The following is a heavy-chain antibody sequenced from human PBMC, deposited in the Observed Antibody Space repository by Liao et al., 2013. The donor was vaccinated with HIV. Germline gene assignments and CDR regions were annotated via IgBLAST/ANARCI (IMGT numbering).Heavy chain of an antibody. CDR1: GGSISSYY. CDR3: ATAGRRGLFDY. D-gene: IGHD3-10*01. CDR2: IYYSGST. Sequence: QVQLQESGPGLVKPSETLSLTCTVSGGSISSYYWSWIRQPPGKGLEWIGYIYYSGSTNYNPSLKSRVTISVDTSKNQFSLKLSSVTAADTAVYYCATAGRRGLFDYWGQGTLVTVSS. V-gene: IGHV4-59*01. J-gene: IGHJ4*02.